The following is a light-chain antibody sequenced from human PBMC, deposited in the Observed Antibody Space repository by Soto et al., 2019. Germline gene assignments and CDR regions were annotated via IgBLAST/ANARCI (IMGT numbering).Light chain of an antibody. Sequence: DIQMTQSPSAMSASVGDRVTISCRASQGIGNFLVWFQQKPGQVPKRLIFAASSSQSGVPSRFSGSGSGTEFTLTISSLQPEDFATYYCLQHNTYPWTFGQGTKVDIK. J-gene: IGKJ1*01. CDR2: AAS. CDR1: QGIGNF. V-gene: IGKV1-17*03. CDR3: LQHNTYPWT.